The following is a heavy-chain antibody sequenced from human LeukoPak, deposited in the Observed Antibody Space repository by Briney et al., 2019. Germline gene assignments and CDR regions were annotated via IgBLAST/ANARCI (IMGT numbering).Heavy chain of an antibody. J-gene: IGHJ6*02. D-gene: IGHD3-10*01. CDR2: IYYSGST. CDR3: ARYRFGEFDYYYYGMDV. V-gene: IGHV4-31*03. Sequence: SETPSLTCTVSGGSISSGGYYWSWIRQHPGKGLEWIGYIYYSGSTYYNPSLKSRVTISVDTSKNQFSLKLSSVTAADTAVYYCARYRFGEFDYYYYGMDVWGQGTTVTVSS. CDR1: GGSISSGGYY.